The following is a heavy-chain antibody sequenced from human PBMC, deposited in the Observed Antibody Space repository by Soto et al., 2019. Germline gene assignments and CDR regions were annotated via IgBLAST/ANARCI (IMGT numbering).Heavy chain of an antibody. J-gene: IGHJ4*02. CDR3: ARDGYNYWSCIDY. V-gene: IGHV3-23*01. CDR2: ISGSGGST. CDR1: GFTFISYA. Sequence: GGSLRLSCAASGFTFISYAMSWVRQAPGKGLEWVSAISGSGGSTYYADSVKGRFTISRDTSKNQFSLKLSSVTAADTAVYYCARDGYNYWSCIDYWGQGTLVTVSS. D-gene: IGHD5-12*01.